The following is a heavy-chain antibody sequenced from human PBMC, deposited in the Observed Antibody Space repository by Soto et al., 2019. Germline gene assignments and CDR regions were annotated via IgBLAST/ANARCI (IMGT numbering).Heavy chain of an antibody. D-gene: IGHD3-10*01. CDR2: IYYSGST. V-gene: IGHV4-30-4*01. J-gene: IGHJ5*02. CDR1: GGSISSGDYY. Sequence: PSETLSLTCTVSGGSISSGDYYWSWIRQPPGKGLEWIGYIYYSGSTYYNPSLKSRVTISVDTSKNQFSLKLSSVTAADTAVYYCARLLWSRGDWFDPWGQGTLVTVSS. CDR3: ARLLWSRGDWFDP.